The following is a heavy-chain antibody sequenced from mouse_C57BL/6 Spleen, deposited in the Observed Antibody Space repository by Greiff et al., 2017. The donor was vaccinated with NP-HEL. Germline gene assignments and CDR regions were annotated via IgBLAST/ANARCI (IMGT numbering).Heavy chain of an antibody. CDR3: ARGGYYYGKMDY. D-gene: IGHD1-1*01. V-gene: IGHV1-76*01. CDR2: IYPGSGNT. Sequence: QVQLQQSGAELVRPGASVKLSCKASGYTFTDYYINWVKQRPGQGLEWIARIYPGSGNTYYNEKFKGKATLTAEKSSSTAYMQLSSLTSEDSAVYFCARGGYYYGKMDYWGQGTSVTVSS. CDR1: GYTFTDYY. J-gene: IGHJ4*01.